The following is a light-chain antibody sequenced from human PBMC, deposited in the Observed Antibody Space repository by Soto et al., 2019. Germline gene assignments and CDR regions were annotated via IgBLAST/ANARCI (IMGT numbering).Light chain of an antibody. V-gene: IGLV2-23*03. CDR2: EGS. CDR3: CSYAGSSTFKVV. J-gene: IGLJ2*01. CDR1: SSDAGSYNL. Sequence: QSALTQPASVSGSPGQSITISCTGTSSDAGSYNLVSWYQQHPGKAPKLMIYEGSKRPSGVSNRFSGSKSGNTASLTISGLQAEDEADYYCCSYAGSSTFKVVFGGGTKLTVL.